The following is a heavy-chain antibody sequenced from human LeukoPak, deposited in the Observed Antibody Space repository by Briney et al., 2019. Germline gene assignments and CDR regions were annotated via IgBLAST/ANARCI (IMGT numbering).Heavy chain of an antibody. CDR3: ARPVGE. CDR1: GFTFSGYA. J-gene: IGHJ4*02. CDR2: ISSNGGST. Sequence: GGSLRLSCAASGFTFSGYAMHWVRQAPGKGLEYVSAISSNGGSTYYANSVKGRFTISRDNSKNTLYLQMGSLRAEDMAVYYCARPVGEWGQGTLVTVSS. D-gene: IGHD1-26*01. V-gene: IGHV3-64*01.